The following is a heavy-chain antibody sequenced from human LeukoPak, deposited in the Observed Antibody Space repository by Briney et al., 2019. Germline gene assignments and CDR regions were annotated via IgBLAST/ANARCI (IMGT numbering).Heavy chain of an antibody. CDR1: GGSISSAGYS. CDR3: ARAITMVRYNWFDP. D-gene: IGHD3-10*01. J-gene: IGHJ5*02. CDR2: IYTSGST. V-gene: IGHV4-61*02. Sequence: SETLSLTCTVSGGSISSAGYSWSWIRQPAGKGLEWIGRIYTSGSTNYNPSLKSPVTISVDKSKNQFSLKLSSVTAADTAVYYCARAITMVRYNWFDPWGQGTLVTVSS.